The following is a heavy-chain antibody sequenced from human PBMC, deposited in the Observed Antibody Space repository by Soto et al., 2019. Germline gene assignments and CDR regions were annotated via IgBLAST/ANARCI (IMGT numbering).Heavy chain of an antibody. CDR1: GGSISGYY. V-gene: IGHV4-59*07. Sequence: QVQLQESGPGLVKPSDTLSLNCTVSGGSISGYYWSWIRQPPGKGLEYIGYIYFRGSTNYNPSLKSRVTMSVDTSRNLFSLKVNSVTAADTAVYYCARQQLLPYYYALDVWGHGTTVTVSS. J-gene: IGHJ6*02. CDR3: ARQQLLPYYYALDV. D-gene: IGHD6-13*01. CDR2: IYFRGST.